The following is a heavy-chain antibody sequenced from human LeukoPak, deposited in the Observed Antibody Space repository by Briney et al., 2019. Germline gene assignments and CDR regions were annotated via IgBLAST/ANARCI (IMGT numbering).Heavy chain of an antibody. CDR1: GGSISSYY. CDR3: ARVSTVAAYYFDY. Sequence: PSETLSLTCTVSGGSISSYYWNWIRQPPGKGLEWIGYIFYSGTTNYNPSLKSRVSMSVDTSKNQFSLKLSSVTAADTAVYYCARVSTVAAYYFDYWGQGTVVTVSS. J-gene: IGHJ4*02. D-gene: IGHD6-19*01. CDR2: IFYSGTT. V-gene: IGHV4-59*01.